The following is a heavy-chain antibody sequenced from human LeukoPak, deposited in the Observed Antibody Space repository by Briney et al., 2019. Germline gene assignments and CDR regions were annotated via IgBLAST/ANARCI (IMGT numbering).Heavy chain of an antibody. CDR1: GLTFSGNA. V-gene: IGHV3-23*01. CDR2: IGPSGGVT. CDR3: AKGELQLGQDAFDI. D-gene: IGHD6-13*01. Sequence: PGGSLRLSCAASGLTFSGNAVSWVRQAPGKGPEWVAGIGPSGGVTYYPASVKGRFTISRDTSKNTLYLEMNNLRAEDTALYYCAKGELQLGQDAFDIWGQGTMVTVSS. J-gene: IGHJ3*02.